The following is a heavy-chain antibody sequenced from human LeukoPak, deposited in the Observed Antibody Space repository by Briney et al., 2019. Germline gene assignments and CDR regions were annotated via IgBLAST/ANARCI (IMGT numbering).Heavy chain of an antibody. J-gene: IGHJ4*02. CDR1: GYSISSSNW. D-gene: IGHD5-24*01. CDR2: IYYSGSI. V-gene: IGHV4-28*05. CDR3: ARHRDGYNLPFDY. Sequence: SETLSLTCAVSGYSISSSNWWGWIRQPPGKGLEWIGYIYYSGSIYYNPSLKSRVTISVDTSKNQFSLNLSSVTAADTAVYYCARHRDGYNLPFDYWGQGTLVTVSS.